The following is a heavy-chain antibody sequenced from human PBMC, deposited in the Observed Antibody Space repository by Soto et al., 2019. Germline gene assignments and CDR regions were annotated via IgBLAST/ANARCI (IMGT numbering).Heavy chain of an antibody. CDR1: GFTFSSYE. J-gene: IGHJ4*02. V-gene: IGHV3-48*03. D-gene: IGHD6-13*01. Sequence: SLRLSCAASGFTFSSYEMNWVRQAPGKGLEWVSYISSSGSTIYYADSVKGRFTISRDNAKNSLYLQMNSLRAEDTAVYYCASSSSSWYGEFDYWGQGTLVTVSS. CDR2: ISSSGSTI. CDR3: ASSSSSWYGEFDY.